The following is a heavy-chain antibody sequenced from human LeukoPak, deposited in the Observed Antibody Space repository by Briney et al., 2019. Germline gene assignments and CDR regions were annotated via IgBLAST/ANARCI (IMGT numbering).Heavy chain of an antibody. CDR3: ARSSGSYYPDY. Sequence: ASVKVSCKASGYTFTGYYMHWVRQAPGQGLEWMGWINPNSGDTNYAQKFQGRVTMTRDTSISTAYMELSRLRSDDTAVFYCARSSGSYYPDYWGQGTLVTVSS. D-gene: IGHD1-26*01. CDR2: INPNSGDT. J-gene: IGHJ4*02. CDR1: GYTFTGYY. V-gene: IGHV1-2*02.